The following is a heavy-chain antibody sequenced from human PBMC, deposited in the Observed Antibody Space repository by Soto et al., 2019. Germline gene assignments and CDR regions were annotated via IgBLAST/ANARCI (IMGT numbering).Heavy chain of an antibody. J-gene: IGHJ3*02. CDR2: IYYSGST. D-gene: IGHD2-15*01. CDR3: ARHLTLPHDAFDI. CDR1: GGSISSYY. V-gene: IGHV4-59*08. Sequence: SETLSLTCTVSGGSISSYYWSWIRQPPGKGLEWIGYIYYSGSTNYNPSLKSRVTISVDTSKNQFSLKLSSVTAADTAVYYCARHLTLPHDAFDIWGQGTMATVSS.